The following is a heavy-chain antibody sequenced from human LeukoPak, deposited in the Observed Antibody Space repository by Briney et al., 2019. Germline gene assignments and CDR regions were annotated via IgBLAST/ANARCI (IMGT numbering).Heavy chain of an antibody. J-gene: IGHJ4*02. V-gene: IGHV3-21*01. CDR3: ARGVIVTTGTRGDNFDY. D-gene: IGHD4-17*01. CDR2: ISGSTTYI. CDR1: GFTFSSYN. Sequence: PGGSLRLSCAASGFTFSSYNMNWVRQAPGKGLEWVSSISGSTTYIYYADSVKGRFTISRDNAKNSLYLQMNSLSAEDTAVYYCARGVIVTTGTRGDNFDYWGQGTLVTVSS.